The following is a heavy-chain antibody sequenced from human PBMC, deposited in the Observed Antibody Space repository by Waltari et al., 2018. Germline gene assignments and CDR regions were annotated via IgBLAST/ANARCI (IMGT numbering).Heavy chain of an antibody. Sequence: QVQLVESGGGVVQPGKSLRLSCEDCALSSSSYGVTCVRQAPGKVLELVAVVSYDGSDKFYAGSVKGRFSISRDNSKNVLYLQMDSLRVEDTAVYYCARGHSSSWSYFDYWGQGTLVTVSS. CDR1: ALSSSSYG. J-gene: IGHJ4*02. CDR2: VSYDGSDK. CDR3: ARGHSSSWSYFDY. D-gene: IGHD6-13*01. V-gene: IGHV3-30*03.